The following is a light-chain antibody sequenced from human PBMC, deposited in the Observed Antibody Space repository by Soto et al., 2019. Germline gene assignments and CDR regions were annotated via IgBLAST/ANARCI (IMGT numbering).Light chain of an antibody. CDR2: DIA. Sequence: QSALTQPRSVSGSPGQSVTISCTGTSSNVGGYDYVSWYQQHPGMAPQLIIYDIAKRPSGVPDRFSGSKSGNTASLTISVLQAEDEADYYCCSYAGSYSGVFGEGTQLTVL. CDR3: CSYAGSYSGV. J-gene: IGLJ3*02. CDR1: SSNVGGYDY. V-gene: IGLV2-11*01.